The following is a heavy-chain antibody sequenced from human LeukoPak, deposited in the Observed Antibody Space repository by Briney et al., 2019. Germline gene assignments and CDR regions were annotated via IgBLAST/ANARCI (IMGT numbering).Heavy chain of an antibody. V-gene: IGHV4-39*01. CDR2: IFYSGST. D-gene: IGHD2-8*01. CDR1: SGSIRSSSYY. J-gene: IGHJ1*01. CDR3: ATANFYFQY. Sequence: SETLSLTCTVSSGSIRSSSYYWGWIRQPPGKGLEWIGSIFYSGSTYYNPSLKSRVTMSVDTSKNQFALKLSSVTAADTAVYYCATANFYFQYWGQGTLVTVSS.